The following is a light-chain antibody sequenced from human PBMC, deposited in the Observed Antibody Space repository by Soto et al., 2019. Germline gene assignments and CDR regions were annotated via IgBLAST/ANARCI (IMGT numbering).Light chain of an antibody. V-gene: IGLV2-14*01. CDR3: SSYTSSNTLG. Sequence: QSALTPPASVSGSPGQSITISCTGTRSDVGAYNYVSWYQQHPGKAPKLMIFEVSDRPSGVSNRFSGSKSGNTASLTISGLQAEDEADYYCSSYTSSNTLGFGGGTKLTVL. CDR1: RSDVGAYNY. CDR2: EVS. J-gene: IGLJ2*01.